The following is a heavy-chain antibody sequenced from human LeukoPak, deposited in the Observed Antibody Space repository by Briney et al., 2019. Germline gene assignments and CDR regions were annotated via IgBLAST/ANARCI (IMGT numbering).Heavy chain of an antibody. CDR1: GFTFSSYW. CDR3: ARGCYGDYVCLDN. J-gene: IGHJ4*02. V-gene: IGHV3-74*01. D-gene: IGHD4-17*01. CDR2: ISTDGSTT. Sequence: GGSLSLSCAASGFTFSSYWMHWVRQAPGKGLVWVSRISTDGSTTNYADSVRGRFTISRDSAEKTLYLQMNSLRGDDTAVYYCARGCYGDYVCLDNWGQGALVTVSS.